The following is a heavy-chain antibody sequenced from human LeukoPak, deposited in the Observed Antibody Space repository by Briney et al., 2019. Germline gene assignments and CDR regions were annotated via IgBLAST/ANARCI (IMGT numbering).Heavy chain of an antibody. CDR3: ARSYCSSTSCYAGGYFQH. CDR2: IYYSGST. V-gene: IGHV4-39*01. J-gene: IGHJ1*01. CDR1: GGSISSSNYY. D-gene: IGHD2-2*01. Sequence: PSETLSLTCTVSGGSISSSNYYWGWIRQPPGKGLEWIGNIYYSGSTYYNPSLKRRVTISVDTSKNQFSLRLSSVTAADTAVYYCARSYCSSTSCYAGGYFQHWGQGTLVTVSS.